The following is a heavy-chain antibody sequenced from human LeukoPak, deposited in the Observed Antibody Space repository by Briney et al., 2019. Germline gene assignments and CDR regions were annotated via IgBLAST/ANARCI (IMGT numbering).Heavy chain of an antibody. CDR1: GFTFSGYG. D-gene: IGHD3-22*01. CDR3: AKDPKSFYYDSSGYNG. J-gene: IGHJ4*02. CDR2: ISYDGSNK. Sequence: GGSLRLSCAASGFTFSGYGMLWVRQAPGKGLEWVAVISYDGSNKYYADSVKGRFTISRDNSKNTLYLQMNSLRAEDTAVYYCAKDPKSFYYDSSGYNGWGQGTLVTVSS. V-gene: IGHV3-30*18.